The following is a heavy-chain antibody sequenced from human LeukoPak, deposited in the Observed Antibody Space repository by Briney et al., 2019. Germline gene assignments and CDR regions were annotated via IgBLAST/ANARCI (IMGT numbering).Heavy chain of an antibody. V-gene: IGHV4-38-2*02. CDR1: GYSISSRYY. D-gene: IGHD6-13*01. J-gene: IGHJ5*02. Sequence: SETLSLTCTVSGYSISSRYYWGWIRQPPGKGLEWIASIYYEGKTYYNPSLKSRVTISVDTSKNQFSLNLSSVTAADTAVYYCARGYSSSWYWFDPWGQGTLVTVSS. CDR3: ARGYSSSWYWFDP. CDR2: IYYEGKT.